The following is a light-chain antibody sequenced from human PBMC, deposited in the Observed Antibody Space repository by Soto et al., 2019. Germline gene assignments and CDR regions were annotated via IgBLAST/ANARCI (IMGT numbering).Light chain of an antibody. CDR2: DVS. CDR3: RPSAGSSPLPV. CDR1: RSDFGGYSY. J-gene: IGLJ1*01. Sequence: QSVLTQPRSVAGAPGQSVTISCTGTRSDFGGYSYVSWFQQHPGKAPKLMINDVSKRPSGVPDRFSGSKTGNTASLTISGLQAEDEADYYCRPSAGSSPLPVFGTGTTVTVL. V-gene: IGLV2-11*01.